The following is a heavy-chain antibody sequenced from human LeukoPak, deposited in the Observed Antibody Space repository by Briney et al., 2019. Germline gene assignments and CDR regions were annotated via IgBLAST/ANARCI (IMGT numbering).Heavy chain of an antibody. Sequence: PGGSLRLSCAASGFTFSSYWMHWVRQAPGKGLVWVSRINRDGSSTNYADSVKGRFTISRDNAKNTVYLQMNSLRDEDTAVYYCVRDGPGTSQFDWGQGTLVTVSS. D-gene: IGHD2-2*01. CDR3: VRDGPGTSQFD. J-gene: IGHJ4*02. CDR2: INRDGSST. CDR1: GFTFSSYW. V-gene: IGHV3-74*01.